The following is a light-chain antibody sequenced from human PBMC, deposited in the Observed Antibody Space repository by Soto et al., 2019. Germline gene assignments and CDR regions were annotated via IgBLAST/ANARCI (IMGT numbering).Light chain of an antibody. CDR3: QQYGSSHWT. V-gene: IGKV3-20*01. CDR2: GAS. J-gene: IGKJ1*01. CDR1: QSVSSGY. Sequence: VGLTQSPCTLSLSTGERATLSCRASQSVSSGYLAWYQQKPGQAPRPLIYGASSRATGIPDRFSGSGSGTDFTLTISRLEPEDFAVYYCQQYGSSHWTFGQGTRWIS.